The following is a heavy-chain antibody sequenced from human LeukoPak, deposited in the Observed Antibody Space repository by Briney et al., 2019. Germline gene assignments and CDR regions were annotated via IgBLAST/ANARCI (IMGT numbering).Heavy chain of an antibody. Sequence: GGSLRLSCTASGFIFANYAMAWVRQSPGKGLEWVSTISASGADTYYADSVRGRSTISRENSRHVLYLQLTRPRVDHTAFYYCPKPLLTPGNWGPGTLVTVSS. J-gene: IGHJ4*02. CDR2: ISASGADT. D-gene: IGHD4-23*01. V-gene: IGHV3-23*01. CDR3: PKPLLTPGN. CDR1: GFIFANYA.